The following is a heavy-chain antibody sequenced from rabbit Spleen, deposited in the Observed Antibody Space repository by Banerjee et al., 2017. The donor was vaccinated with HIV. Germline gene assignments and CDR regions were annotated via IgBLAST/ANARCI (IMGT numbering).Heavy chain of an antibody. J-gene: IGHJ6*01. CDR3: ARDAGTSFSSYGMDL. Sequence: QSLEESGGGLVKPEGSLTLTCKASGFSFSNKAVMCWVRQAPGKGLEWIACINIVTGKSVYASWAKGRFIMSRTSSTTVTLQMTSLTAADTATYFCARDAGTSFSSYGMDLWGQGTLVTVS. D-gene: IGHD8-1*01. V-gene: IGHV1S40*01. CDR1: GFSFSNKAV. CDR2: INIVTGKS.